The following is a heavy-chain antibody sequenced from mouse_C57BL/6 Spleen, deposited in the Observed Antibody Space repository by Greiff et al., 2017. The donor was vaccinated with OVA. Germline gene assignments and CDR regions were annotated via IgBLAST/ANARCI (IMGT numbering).Heavy chain of an antibody. CDR3: ARGGLLPGFDV. D-gene: IGHD2-3*01. CDR1: GYSITSGYY. J-gene: IGHJ1*03. V-gene: IGHV3-6*01. CDR2: ISYDGSN. Sequence: EVKLQESGPGLVKPSQSLSLTCSVTGYSITSGYYWNWIRQFPGNKLEWMGYISYDGSNNYNPSLKNRISITRDTSKNQFFLKLNSVTTEDTATYYCARGGLLPGFDVWGTGTTVTVSS.